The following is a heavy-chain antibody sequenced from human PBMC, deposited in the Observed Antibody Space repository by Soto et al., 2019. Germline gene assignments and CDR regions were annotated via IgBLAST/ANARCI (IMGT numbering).Heavy chain of an antibody. CDR2: IYYSGST. J-gene: IGHJ6*03. Sequence: QVQLQESGPGLVKPSQTLSHTCTVSGGSISSGGYYWSWIRQHPGQGLEWMGYIYYSGSTYYNPSFNSRVTISVEPSKNQFCLKLSSVTAADTAVYYCASGNQGVPWAYYYYMDVWGKGTTVTVSS. D-gene: IGHD7-27*01. CDR3: ASGNQGVPWAYYYYMDV. CDR1: GGSISSGGYY. V-gene: IGHV4-31*03.